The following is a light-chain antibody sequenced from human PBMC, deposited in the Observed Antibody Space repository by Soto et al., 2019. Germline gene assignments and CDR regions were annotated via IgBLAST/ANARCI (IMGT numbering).Light chain of an antibody. CDR3: QQYHNWPPQYT. J-gene: IGKJ2*01. Sequence: EIVLTQSPATLSLSPGERATLSCRASQTVSSNLAWYQQKPGQAPRLLIHGASTRATGVPARFSGGGSGTEFTLTINSLQSEDFAVYYCQQYHNWPPQYTFGQGTKLQIK. CDR1: QTVSSN. V-gene: IGKV3-15*01. CDR2: GAS.